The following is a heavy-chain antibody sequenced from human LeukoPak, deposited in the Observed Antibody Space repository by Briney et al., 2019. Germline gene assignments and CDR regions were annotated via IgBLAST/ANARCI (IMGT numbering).Heavy chain of an antibody. D-gene: IGHD1-14*01. CDR1: GYTFIGYY. Sequence: ASVKVSCKASGYTFIGYYIHWVRQAPGQGLEWMGWINPNNAGTNYAQKFQGRVTMTRDTSTSTAYMELSRLRYDDTAVYYCARGDRIFDFWGQGTLVTVSS. CDR3: ARGDRIFDF. J-gene: IGHJ4*02. CDR2: INPNNAGT. V-gene: IGHV1-2*02.